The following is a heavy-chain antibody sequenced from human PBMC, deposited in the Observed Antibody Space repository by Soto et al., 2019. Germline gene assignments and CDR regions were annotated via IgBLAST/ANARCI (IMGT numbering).Heavy chain of an antibody. Sequence: SLRLSCAASGFTFSSYGMHWVRQAPGKGLEWVAVISYDGSNKYYADSVKGRFTISRDNSKNTLYLQMNSLRAEDTAVYYCAKDIGGGVCSGGSCQADPPHYYYYGMDVWGQGTTVTVSS. D-gene: IGHD2-15*01. CDR2: ISYDGSNK. V-gene: IGHV3-30*18. CDR1: GFTFSSYG. J-gene: IGHJ6*02. CDR3: AKDIGGGVCSGGSCQADPPHYYYYGMDV.